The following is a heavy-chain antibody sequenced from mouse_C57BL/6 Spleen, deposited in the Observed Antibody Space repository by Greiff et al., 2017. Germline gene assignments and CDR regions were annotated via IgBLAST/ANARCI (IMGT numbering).Heavy chain of an antibody. CDR2: INPNNGGT. CDR3: ARGHYAYYYAMDY. CDR1: GYTFTDYN. Sequence: EVQLQQSGPELVKPGASVKMSCKASGYTFTDYNMHWVKQSHGKSLEWIGYINPNNGGTSYNQKFKGKATLTVNKSSSTAYIELRSLTSEDSAVYYCARGHYAYYYAMDYWGQGTSVTVSS. V-gene: IGHV1-22*01. D-gene: IGHD1-2*01. J-gene: IGHJ4*01.